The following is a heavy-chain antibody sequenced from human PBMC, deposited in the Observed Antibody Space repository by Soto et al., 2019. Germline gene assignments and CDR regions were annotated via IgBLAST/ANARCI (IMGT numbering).Heavy chain of an antibody. Sequence: PGGSLRLSCAASGFTFDDYAMHWVRQAPGKGLEWVSGISWNSGSIGYADSVKGRFTISRDNAKNSLYLQMNSLRAEDTALYYCAKGKYYYGLVDYWGQGTLVTVSS. CDR1: GFTFDDYA. V-gene: IGHV3-9*01. D-gene: IGHD3-10*01. CDR3: AKGKYYYGLVDY. J-gene: IGHJ4*02. CDR2: ISWNSGSI.